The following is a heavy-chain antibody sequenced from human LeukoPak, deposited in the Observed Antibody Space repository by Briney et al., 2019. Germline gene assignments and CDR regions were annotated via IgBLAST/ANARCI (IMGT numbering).Heavy chain of an antibody. V-gene: IGHV4-59*11. D-gene: IGHD6-19*01. J-gene: IGHJ6*03. CDR1: GGSISSHY. CDR3: ARAIVRGYSSGWSYYYYYYMDV. Sequence: SETLSLTCTVSGGSISSHYWSWIRQPPGKGLEWIGCIYYSGSTNYNPSLKSRVTISVDTSKNQFSLKLSSVTAADTAVYYCARAIVRGYSSGWSYYYYYYMDVWGKGTTVTVSS. CDR2: IYYSGST.